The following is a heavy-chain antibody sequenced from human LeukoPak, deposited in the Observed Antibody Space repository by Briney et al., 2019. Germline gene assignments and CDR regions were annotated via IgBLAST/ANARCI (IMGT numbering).Heavy chain of an antibody. D-gene: IGHD6-19*01. CDR3: ARDRWLVPGNYYYYYMDV. Sequence: GGSLRLSCAASGFTFSSYSMNWVRQAPGKGLEWVSSISSSSSYIYYADSVKGRFTISRDNAKNTLYLQMNSLRAEDTAVYYCARDRWLVPGNYYYYYMDVWGKGTTVTVSS. J-gene: IGHJ6*03. CDR2: ISSSSSYI. V-gene: IGHV3-21*01. CDR1: GFTFSSYS.